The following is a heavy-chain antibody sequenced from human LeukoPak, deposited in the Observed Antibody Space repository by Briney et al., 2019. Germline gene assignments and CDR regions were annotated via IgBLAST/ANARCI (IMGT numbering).Heavy chain of an antibody. V-gene: IGHV4-39*01. CDR3: ARGYDY. CDR1: GGSISGSHYY. D-gene: IGHD3-22*01. Sequence: SETLSLTCTVSGGSISGSHYYWAWTRQPPGKGLEWIGIINYSGNTYYNPSLWSRATISVDTSTNQFSLNLNSVTASDTAVYYCARGYDYWGQGTLVAASS. J-gene: IGHJ4*02. CDR2: INYSGNT.